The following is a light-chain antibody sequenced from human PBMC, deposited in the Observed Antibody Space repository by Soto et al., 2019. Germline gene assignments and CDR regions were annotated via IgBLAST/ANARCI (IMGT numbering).Light chain of an antibody. J-gene: IGKJ1*01. CDR2: DAS. Sequence: DIQMTQSPSTLSASVGDRVTITCRASQSISRWLAWYQQKPGKAPKLLIYDASTLESGVPSRFSGSGSGTEFALAISSLRRDDFATYYCQQYDNYRAFGQGTKVEIK. CDR1: QSISRW. CDR3: QQYDNYRA. V-gene: IGKV1-5*01.